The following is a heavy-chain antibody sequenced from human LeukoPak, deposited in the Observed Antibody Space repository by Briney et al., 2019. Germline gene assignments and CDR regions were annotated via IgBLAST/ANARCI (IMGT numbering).Heavy chain of an antibody. J-gene: IGHJ4*02. V-gene: IGHV1-2*02. CDR1: GYTFTGYY. D-gene: IGHD6-13*01. CDR3: AREVVAAAGKNFDY. Sequence: ASVKVSCKASGYTFTGYYMHWVRQAPGQGLEWMGWINPNSGGTNYAQKFQGGVTMTRDTSISTAYMELSRLRSDDTAVYYCAREVVAAAGKNFDYWGQGTLVTVSS. CDR2: INPNSGGT.